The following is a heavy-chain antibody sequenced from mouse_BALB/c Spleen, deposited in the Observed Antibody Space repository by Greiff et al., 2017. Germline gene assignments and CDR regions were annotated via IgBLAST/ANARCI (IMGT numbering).Heavy chain of an antibody. V-gene: IGHV5-17*02. D-gene: IGHD1-1*01. J-gene: IGHJ2*01. Sequence: EVHLVESGGGLVQPGGSRKLSCAASGFTFSSFGMHWVRQAPEKGLEWVAYISSGSSTIYYADTVKGRFTISRDNPKNTLFLQMTSLRSEDTAMYYCARWYYGSSDYWGQGTTLTVSS. CDR1: GFTFSSFG. CDR2: ISSGSSTI. CDR3: ARWYYGSSDY.